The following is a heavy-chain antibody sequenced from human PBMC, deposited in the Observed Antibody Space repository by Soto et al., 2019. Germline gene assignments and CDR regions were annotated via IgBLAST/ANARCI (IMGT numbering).Heavy chain of an antibody. CDR2: ISGSSGTT. J-gene: IGHJ2*01. CDR3: AKDAYGWYFDL. CDR1: GFTFSIYA. D-gene: IGHD4-17*01. Sequence: EVQLLESGGGLVQSGGSLRLSCAASGFTFSIYAMTWVRQSPGKGLEWVSTISGSSGTTSYADSVRGRFTISRDNSKNSLYLQMNSLRAEDTAVYYCAKDAYGWYFDLWGRGTLVTVSS. V-gene: IGHV3-23*01.